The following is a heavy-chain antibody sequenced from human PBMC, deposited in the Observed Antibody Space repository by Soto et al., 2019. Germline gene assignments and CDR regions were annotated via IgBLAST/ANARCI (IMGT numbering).Heavy chain of an antibody. D-gene: IGHD3-10*01. CDR2: IDPRSGGT. CDR1: GYPFTTYY. J-gene: IGHJ4*02. V-gene: IGHV1-2*02. Sequence: ASVKVSCKVSGYPFTTYYIHWVRQAPGQGLEWMGWIDPRSGGTVYEQKFQGRVTMTRDTSISTVYMDLSGLTSDDTALYYCATDDYGIFPYWGQGNLVTVSS. CDR3: ATDDYGIFPY.